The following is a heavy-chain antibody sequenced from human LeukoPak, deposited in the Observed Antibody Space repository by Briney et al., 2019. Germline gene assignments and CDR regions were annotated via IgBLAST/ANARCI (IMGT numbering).Heavy chain of an antibody. CDR2: INHSGST. Sequence: SETLSLTCAFYGGSFSSYYWSWIRQPPGEGLEWIGEINHSGSTDYNPSLKNRVTISVDTSNNQFSLKLSSATAADTAVYYCARVPTLRITMVRGAWGTFDIWGQGTMVTVSS. D-gene: IGHD3-10*01. V-gene: IGHV4-34*01. J-gene: IGHJ3*02. CDR1: GGSFSSYY. CDR3: ARVPTLRITMVRGAWGTFDI.